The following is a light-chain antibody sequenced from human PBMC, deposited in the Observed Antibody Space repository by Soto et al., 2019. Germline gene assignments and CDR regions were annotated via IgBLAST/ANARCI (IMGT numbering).Light chain of an antibody. J-gene: IGKJ1*01. V-gene: IGKV1-5*01. CDR2: DAA. CDR3: QQYRSFWT. CDR1: QSLTRW. Sequence: DIQMTQSPSTLSASVGDRVTITCRANQSLTRWLAWYQQKPGKAPKLLIFDAATLESGVPSRFSGSGYGTEFTLTISSLQPDDFATYYCQQYRSFWTFGQGTKVEIK.